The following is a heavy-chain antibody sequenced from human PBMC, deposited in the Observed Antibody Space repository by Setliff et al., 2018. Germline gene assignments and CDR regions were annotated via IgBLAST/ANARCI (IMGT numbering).Heavy chain of an antibody. J-gene: IGHJ3*02. V-gene: IGHV3-23*01. Sequence: GGSLRLSCAASGFTFGDFAMTWVRQAPGKGLEWVSGIGGRGISTYYADSGKGRFIISRDNSENTLYLQMNSLRAEDTAVYYCASAGHSGSWFPFDAFHIWGQGTMVTVSS. CDR1: GFTFGDFA. D-gene: IGHD6-13*01. CDR3: ASAGHSGSWFPFDAFHI. CDR2: IGGRGIST.